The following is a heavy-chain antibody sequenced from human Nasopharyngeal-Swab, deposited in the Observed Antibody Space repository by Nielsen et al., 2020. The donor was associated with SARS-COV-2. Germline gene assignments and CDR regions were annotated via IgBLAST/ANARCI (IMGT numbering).Heavy chain of an antibody. CDR1: GGSISSYY. CDR2: IYTSGST. J-gene: IGHJ5*02. D-gene: IGHD3-10*01. CDR3: ARGREVLWFGESINWFDP. Sequence: SETLSLTCTVSGGSISSYYWSWIRQPAGKGLEWIGRIYTSGSTNYNPSLKSRVTISVDTSKNQFSLKLSSVTAADTAVYYCARGREVLWFGESINWFDPWGQGTLVTVSS. V-gene: IGHV4-4*07.